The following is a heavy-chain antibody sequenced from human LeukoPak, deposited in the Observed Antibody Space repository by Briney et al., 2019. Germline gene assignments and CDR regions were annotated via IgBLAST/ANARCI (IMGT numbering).Heavy chain of an antibody. V-gene: IGHV1-2*02. CDR3: ARGSDWNDLFDY. J-gene: IGHJ4*02. CDR1: GYTFTAYY. Sequence: ASVKVSCKASGYTFTAYYMHWVRQAPGQGLEWMGWINPNSGGTKYAQKFQGRVTMTRDTSISTAYRVLSSLESDDTAVYYCARGSDWNDLFDYWGQGTLVTVSS. D-gene: IGHD1-1*01. CDR2: INPNSGGT.